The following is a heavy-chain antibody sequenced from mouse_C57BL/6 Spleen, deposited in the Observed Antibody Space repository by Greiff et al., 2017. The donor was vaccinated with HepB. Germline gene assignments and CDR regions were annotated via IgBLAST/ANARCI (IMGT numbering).Heavy chain of an antibody. CDR3: AIITTVGVYYAMDY. J-gene: IGHJ4*01. CDR1: GYTFTDYN. Sequence: VHVKQSGPELVKPGASVKIPCKASGYTFTDYNMDWVKQSHGKSLEWIGDINPNNGGTIYNQKFKGKATLTVAKSSSTAYMKLSSLTSEDTAVYYCAIITTVGVYYAMDYWGQGTSVTVSS. V-gene: IGHV1-18*01. CDR2: INPNNGGT. D-gene: IGHD1-1*01.